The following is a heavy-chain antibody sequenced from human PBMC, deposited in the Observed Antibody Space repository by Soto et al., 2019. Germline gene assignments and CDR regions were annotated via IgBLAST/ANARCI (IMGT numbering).Heavy chain of an antibody. CDR1: GGTFSSYA. CDR2: IIPFLGTA. V-gene: IGHV1-69*01. J-gene: IGHJ1*01. CDR3: AGLQQRYCGGECPAERAEYFQH. D-gene: IGHD2-21*01. Sequence: QVQLVQSGAEVKKTGSSVKVSCKASGGTFSSYAISWVRQSPGHGREWMGGIIPFLGTANYAQKFQGRVTITGDESTSTAYMELSSLSCEDAAVYYCAGLQQRYCGGECPAERAEYFQHWGQGTLVTVSS.